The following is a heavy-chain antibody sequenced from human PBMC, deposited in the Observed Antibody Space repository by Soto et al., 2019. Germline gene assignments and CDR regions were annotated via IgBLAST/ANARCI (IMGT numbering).Heavy chain of an antibody. CDR3: ARRRIVRGNWFDP. Sequence: QVQLVQSGAEVKKPGASVKVSCKASGYTFTGYYMHWVRQAPGQGLEWMGWINPNSGDTNYAQKFQGRVTMTRDTSISTAYMELGRLRSDDTAVYYCARRRIVRGNWFDPWGQGTLVTVSS. D-gene: IGHD1-26*01. V-gene: IGHV1-2*02. CDR1: GYTFTGYY. J-gene: IGHJ5*02. CDR2: INPNSGDT.